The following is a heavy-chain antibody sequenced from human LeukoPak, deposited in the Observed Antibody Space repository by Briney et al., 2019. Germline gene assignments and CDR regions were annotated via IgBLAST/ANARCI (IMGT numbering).Heavy chain of an antibody. CDR3: ARGVADHPLPYYMDV. CDR2: INRSGST. J-gene: IGHJ6*03. V-gene: IGHV4-34*01. Sequence: KPSETLSLTCAVYGGSFSGYYWSWIRQPPGKGLEWIREINRSGSTNYNPSLKSRVTIAVDTSKNQFSLKLSSVTAADTAVYYCARGVADHPLPYYMDVWAKGTTVTVSS. D-gene: IGHD1-14*01. CDR1: GGSFSGYY.